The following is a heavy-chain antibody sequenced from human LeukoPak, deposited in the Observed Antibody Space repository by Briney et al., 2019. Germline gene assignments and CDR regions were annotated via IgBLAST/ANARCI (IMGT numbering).Heavy chain of an antibody. CDR3: AKELGAPRWDGNYYYGMDV. J-gene: IGHJ6*04. Sequence: GGSLRLSCAASGFTFSSYAMSWVRQAPGKGLEWVSAISGSGGSTYYADSVKGRFTISRDNSKNTLYLQMNSLRAEDTAVYYCAKELGAPRWDGNYYYGMDVWGKGTTVTVSS. CDR1: GFTFSSYA. V-gene: IGHV3-23*01. D-gene: IGHD6-6*01. CDR2: ISGSGGST.